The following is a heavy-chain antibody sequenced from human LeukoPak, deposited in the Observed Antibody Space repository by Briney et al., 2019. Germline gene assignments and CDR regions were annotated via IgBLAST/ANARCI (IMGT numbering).Heavy chain of an antibody. CDR3: AKAGCGGGSCYYAEYFQH. CDR2: MWYDGSIK. D-gene: IGHD2-15*01. CDR1: GFTFSTYG. Sequence: GGSLRLSCAASGFTFSTYGMHWVRQAPGKGLEWVAVMWYDGSIKYYADSVKGRFTISRDISKNTLYLQMNSLRAEDTAVYYCAKAGCGGGSCYYAEYFQHWGLGTLVTVSS. V-gene: IGHV3-33*06. J-gene: IGHJ1*01.